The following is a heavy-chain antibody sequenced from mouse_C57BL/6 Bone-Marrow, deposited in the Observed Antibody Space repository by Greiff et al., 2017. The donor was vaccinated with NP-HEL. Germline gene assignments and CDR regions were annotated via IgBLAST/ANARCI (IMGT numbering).Heavy chain of an antibody. Sequence: VQLQQPGADLVKPGASVKLSCKASGYTFTSYWMHWVKQRPGRGLEWIGRIDPNSGGTKFNEKFKTKATLTVDKPSSTAYMQLSSLTSEDSAVYYCARYYYGSSGWYFDVWGTGPTVTVSS. CDR3: ARYYYGSSGWYFDV. CDR1: GYTFTSYW. V-gene: IGHV1-72*01. D-gene: IGHD1-1*01. J-gene: IGHJ1*03. CDR2: IDPNSGGT.